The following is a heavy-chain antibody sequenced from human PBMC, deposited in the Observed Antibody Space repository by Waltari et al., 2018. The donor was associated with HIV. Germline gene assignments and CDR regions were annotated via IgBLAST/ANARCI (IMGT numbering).Heavy chain of an antibody. CDR3: AREYPGSTWGALDY. D-gene: IGHD7-27*01. Sequence: QVQRVQSGSELQKPGASVTVSCKASGYAFTTSAMNSVRLAPGQGLEWMGWINTNTGNPTYAQGFTGRFVFSLDTSVSTAYLQISSLKAEDTAVYYCAREYPGSTWGALDYWGQGTLVTVSS. V-gene: IGHV7-4-1*02. CDR2: INTNTGNP. CDR1: GYAFTTSA. J-gene: IGHJ4*02.